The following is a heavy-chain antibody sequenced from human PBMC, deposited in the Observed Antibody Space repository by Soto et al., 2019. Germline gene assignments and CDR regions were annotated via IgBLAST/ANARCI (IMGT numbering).Heavy chain of an antibody. V-gene: IGHV3-7*03. CDR2: IKQDGSEK. D-gene: IGHD3-3*01. CDR3: ARSRVTIFGVVITGYYYYYYGMDV. J-gene: IGHJ6*02. Sequence: GGSLRLSCAASGFTFSSYGMSWVRQAPGKGLEWVANIKQDGSEKYYVDSVKGRFTISRDNAKNSLYLQMNSQRAEDTAVYYCARSRVTIFGVVITGYYYYYYGMDVWGQGTTVTVSS. CDR1: GFTFSSYG.